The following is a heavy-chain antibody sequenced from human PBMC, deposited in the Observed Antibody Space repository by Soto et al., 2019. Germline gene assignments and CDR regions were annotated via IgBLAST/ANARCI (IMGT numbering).Heavy chain of an antibody. CDR3: TTNFYSDHGMDV. Sequence: ASVKVSCNASGYTFASYGIGWVRQAPGQGLEWMGWIVVGSGNTNYAQKFQERVTITRDVSTNTAYMELTSLRSEDTAVYYCTTNFYSDHGMDVWGQGTTVTVSS. V-gene: IGHV1-58*02. CDR2: IVVGSGNT. CDR1: GYTFASYG. J-gene: IGHJ6*02. D-gene: IGHD4-17*01.